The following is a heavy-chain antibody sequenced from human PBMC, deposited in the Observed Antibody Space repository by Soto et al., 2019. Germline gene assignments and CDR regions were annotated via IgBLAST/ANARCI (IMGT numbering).Heavy chain of an antibody. V-gene: IGHV2-5*01. CDR3: THAMLYCTGGSCTTWFDY. D-gene: IGHD2-15*01. Sequence: QITLKESGPTLVKPTQTLTLTCTFSGFSLSTSGVGVGWIRQPAGKALEWLALIYWYDDKRYSPTLNSRLTSTKDTSKNQVVLTMTNMDPVETATYYCTHAMLYCTGGSCTTWFDYWGQGTLVTVSS. J-gene: IGHJ4*02. CDR1: GFSLSTSGVG. CDR2: IYWYDDK.